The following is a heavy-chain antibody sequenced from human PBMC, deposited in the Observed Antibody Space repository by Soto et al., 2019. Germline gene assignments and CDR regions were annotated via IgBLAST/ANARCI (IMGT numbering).Heavy chain of an antibody. J-gene: IGHJ4*02. V-gene: IGHV3-64*02. Sequence: PGGSLRLSCAASGFTFINYAMHWVRQAPGKGLEYVSPISNNGGSTYYAESVKGRFTISRDNSKSTLYAVYYCARRVFVDTAMVNDYWGQGTLVTVSS. D-gene: IGHD5-18*01. CDR2: ISNNGGST. CDR1: GFTFINYA. CDR3: NDY.